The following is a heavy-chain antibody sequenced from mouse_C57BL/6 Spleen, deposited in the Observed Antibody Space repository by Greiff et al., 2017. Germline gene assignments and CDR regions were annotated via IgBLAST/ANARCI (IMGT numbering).Heavy chain of an antibody. CDR1: GYTFTSYW. CDR3: TNYYGSSYDAMDY. J-gene: IGHJ4*01. D-gene: IGHD1-1*01. Sequence: VQLKQSGTVLARPGASVKMSCKTSGYTFTSYWMHWVKQRPGQGLEWIGAIYPGNSDTSYNQKFKGKAKLTAVTSASTAYMELSSLTNEDSAVYYCTNYYGSSYDAMDYWGQGTSVTGSS. V-gene: IGHV1-5*01. CDR2: IYPGNSDT.